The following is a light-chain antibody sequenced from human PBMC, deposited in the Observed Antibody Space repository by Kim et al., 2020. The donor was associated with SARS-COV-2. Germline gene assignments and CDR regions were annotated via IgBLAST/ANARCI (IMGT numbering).Light chain of an antibody. CDR1: QSISNY. CDR2: AAS. J-gene: IGKJ4*01. Sequence: SVGDRVTIAFRASQSISNYLNWYQQKPGKAPNLLIYAASSLQGGVPSRFSGSGSGTDFTLTISSLQPEDFATYYCQQSHTAPSLTFGGGTKVDIK. V-gene: IGKV1-39*01. CDR3: QQSHTAPSLT.